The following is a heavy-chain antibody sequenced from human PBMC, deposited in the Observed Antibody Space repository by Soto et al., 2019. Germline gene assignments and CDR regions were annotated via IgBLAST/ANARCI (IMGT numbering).Heavy chain of an antibody. Sequence: RGSLRLSCAASGFTFTNYAMHCVRQAPGKGPEWVALISYDGRDKYYADSVKGRFTISRDNSKNTLYLQMNSLRAEDTAVYYCARGDVVVPAAIPRGWWFDPWGQGTLVTVSS. D-gene: IGHD2-2*02. CDR3: ARGDVVVPAAIPRGWWFDP. CDR2: ISYDGRDK. J-gene: IGHJ5*02. CDR1: GFTFTNYA. V-gene: IGHV3-30*04.